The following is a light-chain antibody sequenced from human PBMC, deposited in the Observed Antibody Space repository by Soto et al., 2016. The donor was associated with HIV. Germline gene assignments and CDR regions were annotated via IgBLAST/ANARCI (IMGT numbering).Light chain of an antibody. CDR2: GKD. Sequence: SFELTQDPAVSVALGQTVSITCQGDSLRSFYASWYQQKPGQAPVLVIYGKDNRPSGIPDRFSGSDSGNTASLTIAGAQAEDEADYYCNSRDSSGNHLVFGGGTKLTVL. J-gene: IGLJ2*01. CDR1: SLRSFY. CDR3: NSRDSSGNHLV. V-gene: IGLV3-19*01.